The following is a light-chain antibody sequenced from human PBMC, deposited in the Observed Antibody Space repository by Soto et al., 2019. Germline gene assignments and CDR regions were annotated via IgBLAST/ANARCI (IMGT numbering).Light chain of an antibody. Sequence: QSALTQPASVSGSLGQSITISCTGSSSDIGGYNYVSWYQQHPGKAPKLMIYEVTNRPSGVSNRFSGSKTGNTSSLTISGXXXXXXXEYHCSSYTSSSTLVFGGGTKV. J-gene: IGLJ3*02. CDR3: SSYTSSSTLV. V-gene: IGLV2-14*01. CDR2: EVT. CDR1: SSDIGGYNY.